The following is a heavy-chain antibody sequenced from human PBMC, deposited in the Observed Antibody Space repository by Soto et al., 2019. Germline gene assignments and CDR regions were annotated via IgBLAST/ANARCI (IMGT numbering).Heavy chain of an antibody. CDR2: IYHTGST. Sequence: ASETLSLTCVVSAGCISSDGYSWSWIRQPPGQGLEWIGYIYHTGSTSYNASLKSRVTISVDTSQNQFSLKPTSVTAAHTAIYDRARGPTTPVFPGAASRVIWCDPSRQG. CDR3: ARGPTTPVFPGAASRVIWCDP. D-gene: IGHD1-1*01. CDR1: AGCISSDGYS. J-gene: IGHJ5*02. V-gene: IGHV4-30-2*01.